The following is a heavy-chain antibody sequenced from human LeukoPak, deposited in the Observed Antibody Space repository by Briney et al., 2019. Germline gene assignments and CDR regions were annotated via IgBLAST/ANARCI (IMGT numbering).Heavy chain of an antibody. Sequence: PSETLSLTCTVSGDSIRNYYWSWIRQPPGKGLEWIGYVRFSGRTNYSPSLKRRVTMLVDTSKNQFSLRVSSVTAADTAFYYCARLSNPYGGFHLDFWGQGTLVAVSS. J-gene: IGHJ4*02. V-gene: IGHV4-59*08. CDR2: VRFSGRT. CDR1: GDSIRNYY. CDR3: ARLSNPYGGFHLDF. D-gene: IGHD3-16*01.